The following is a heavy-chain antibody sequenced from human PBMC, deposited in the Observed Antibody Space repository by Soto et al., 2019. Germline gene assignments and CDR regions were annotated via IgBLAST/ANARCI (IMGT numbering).Heavy chain of an antibody. CDR3: ARDYGDYVFDY. CDR1: GYTFTRYN. V-gene: IGHV1-46*01. J-gene: IGHJ4*02. CDR2: INPSGGST. Sequence: ASVKVSCKASGYTFTRYNVHWVRQAPGQGLEWMGIINPSGGSTNYAQKFQGRVTMTRDTSTSTVYMELSSLRSEDTAVYYCARDYGDYVFDYWGRGTLVTVSS. D-gene: IGHD4-17*01.